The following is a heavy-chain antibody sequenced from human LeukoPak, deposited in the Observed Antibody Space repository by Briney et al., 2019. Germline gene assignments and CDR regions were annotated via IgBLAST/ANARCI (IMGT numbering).Heavy chain of an antibody. CDR1: GGSISSYY. CDR3: ARLGVVVTAMLAYYYGMDV. V-gene: IGHV4-39*07. CDR2: IYYSGST. D-gene: IGHD2-21*02. J-gene: IGHJ6*02. Sequence: SETLSLTCTVSGGSISSYYWGWIRQPPGKGLEWIGSIYYSGSTYYNPSLKSRVTISVDTSKNQFSLKLSSVTAADTAVYYCARLGVVVTAMLAYYYGMDVWGQGTTVTVSS.